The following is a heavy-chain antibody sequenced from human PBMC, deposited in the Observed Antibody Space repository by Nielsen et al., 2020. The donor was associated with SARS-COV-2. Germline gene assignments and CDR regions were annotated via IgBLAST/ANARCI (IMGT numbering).Heavy chain of an antibody. CDR3: AREGSAAAVSGFDY. CDR2: ISWNSGSI. D-gene: IGHD6-13*01. J-gene: IGHJ4*02. CDR1: GFTFDDYA. Sequence: SLRLSCAASGFTFDDYAMHWVRQAPGKGLEWVSGISWNSGSIGYADSVKGRFTISRDNAKNSLYLQMNSLRAEDTAVYYCAREGSAAAVSGFDYWGQGTLVTVSS. V-gene: IGHV3-9*01.